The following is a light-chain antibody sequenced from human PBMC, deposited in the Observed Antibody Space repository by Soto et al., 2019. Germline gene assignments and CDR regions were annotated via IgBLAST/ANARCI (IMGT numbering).Light chain of an antibody. V-gene: IGLV1-40*01. CDR1: SSNIGAGYD. CDR2: GNS. CDR3: QSYDSSLSGLV. J-gene: IGLJ1*01. Sequence: QSVLTQPPSVSGAPGQRVTISCTGSSSNIGAGYDVHWYQQLPGTAPKLLIHGNSNRPSGVPDRFSGSKSGTSASLAITGLQAEDEADYYCQSYDSSLSGLVFGTGTKAIVL.